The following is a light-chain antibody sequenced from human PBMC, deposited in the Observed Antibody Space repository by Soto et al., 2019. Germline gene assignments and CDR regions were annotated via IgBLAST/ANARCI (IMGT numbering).Light chain of an antibody. CDR2: GAA. CDR3: HQYGTSLT. CDR1: QSVTSNY. J-gene: IGKJ2*01. Sequence: EIVLTQSPGTLSLSPGERATLSCRASQSVTSNYLAWYQHKPGQAPRCLIYGAAIRSTGIPDRFSGSGSGTDFTLTISRLEPEDFAVYYCHQYGTSLTFGQGTKLEIK. V-gene: IGKV3-20*01.